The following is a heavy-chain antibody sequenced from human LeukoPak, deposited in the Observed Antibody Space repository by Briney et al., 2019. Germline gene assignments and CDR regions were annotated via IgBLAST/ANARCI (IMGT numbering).Heavy chain of an antibody. CDR2: IYSGGST. V-gene: IGHV3-53*04. Sequence: GGSLRLSCAASGFTVSSNYMSWVRQAPGKGLEWVSVIYSGGSTYYADSVKGRFTISRHNSKNTLYLQMNSLRAEDTAVYYCARAYGYSYGYGFDYWGQGTLVTVSS. CDR1: GFTVSSNY. J-gene: IGHJ4*02. CDR3: ARAYGYSYGYGFDY. D-gene: IGHD5-18*01.